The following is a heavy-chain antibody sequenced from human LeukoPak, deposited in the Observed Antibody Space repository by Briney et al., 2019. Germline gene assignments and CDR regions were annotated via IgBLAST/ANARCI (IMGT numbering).Heavy chain of an antibody. D-gene: IGHD6-13*01. V-gene: IGHV4-38-2*02. Sequence: SETLSLTCTVSGYSISSGYYWGWIRQPPGKGLEWIGSIYHSGSTYYNPSLKSRVTISVDTSKNQFSLKLSSVTAADTAVYYCARDRYSSSRRWFDPWGQGTLVTVSS. CDR3: ARDRYSSSRRWFDP. CDR1: GYSISSGYY. CDR2: IYHSGST. J-gene: IGHJ5*02.